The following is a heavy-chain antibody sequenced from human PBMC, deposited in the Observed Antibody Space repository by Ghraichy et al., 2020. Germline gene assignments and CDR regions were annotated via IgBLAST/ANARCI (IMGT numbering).Heavy chain of an antibody. Sequence: ASVKVSCKASGYTFTSYYMHWVRQAPGQGLEWMGIINPSGGSTSYAQKFQGRVTMTRDTSTSTVYMELSSLRSEDTAVYYCAREGLELLVYHRNWFDPWGQGTLVTVSS. V-gene: IGHV1-46*01. D-gene: IGHD2-8*01. CDR2: INPSGGST. CDR1: GYTFTSYY. J-gene: IGHJ5*02. CDR3: AREGLELLVYHRNWFDP.